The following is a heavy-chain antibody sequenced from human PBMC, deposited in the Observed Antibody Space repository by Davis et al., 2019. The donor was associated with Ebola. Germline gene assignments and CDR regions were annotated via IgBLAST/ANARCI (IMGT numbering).Heavy chain of an antibody. Sequence: PGGSLRLSCAASGFTFSNYWMHWVRQAPGKGLVWVSRINSDGSSTSYADSVKGRFTISRDNAKNTLYLQMNSLRVEDTAVYYCAKDLSIAAAGTFGMDVWGQGTTVTVSS. CDR3: AKDLSIAAAGTFGMDV. CDR2: INSDGSST. CDR1: GFTFSNYW. D-gene: IGHD6-13*01. V-gene: IGHV3-74*01. J-gene: IGHJ6*02.